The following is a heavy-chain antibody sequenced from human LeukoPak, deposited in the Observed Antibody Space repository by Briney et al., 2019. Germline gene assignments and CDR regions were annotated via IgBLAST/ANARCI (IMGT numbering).Heavy chain of an antibody. CDR2: IRWNSGSI. CDR3: AKAYSGSQGDY. CDR1: GFTFDDYA. Sequence: GGSLRLSCAASGFTFDDYAMHWVRQAPGKGLEWVSGIRWNSGSIGYADSVKGRFTISRDNSKNTLYLQMNSLRAEDTAVYYCAKAYSGSQGDYWGQGTLVTVSS. D-gene: IGHD1-26*01. J-gene: IGHJ4*02. V-gene: IGHV3-9*01.